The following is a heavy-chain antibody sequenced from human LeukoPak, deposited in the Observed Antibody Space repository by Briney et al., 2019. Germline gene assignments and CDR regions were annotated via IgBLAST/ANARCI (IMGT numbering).Heavy chain of an antibody. CDR2: ISYSGSTT. J-gene: IGHJ4*02. D-gene: IGHD1-26*01. Sequence: SETLSHTCTVSGGSISSSSVYWGWIRQPPGRGLEWIATISYSGSTTSYNPSLKSRVTISVDTSKNQFSLKLNSVTAADTAVYYCVRRTSGSYSDYWGQGTLVTVSS. CDR3: VRRTSGSYSDY. CDR1: GGSISSSSVY. V-gene: IGHV4-39*01.